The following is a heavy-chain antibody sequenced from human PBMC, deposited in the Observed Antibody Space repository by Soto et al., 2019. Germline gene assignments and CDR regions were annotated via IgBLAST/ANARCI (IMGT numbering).Heavy chain of an antibody. D-gene: IGHD3-9*01. CDR2: INDRGSI. CDR3: ARESHDILTGPPWVWYFDL. V-gene: IGHV4-34*01. Sequence: QVQLQQWGAGPLRPLEALSLTCGGAGGAFSGFYWAWIRPSPGKGLEWIGEINDRGSINYNPSLKSRVSISVDTSKNHYSLNLRSVTAADTAVYYCARESHDILTGPPWVWYFDLWGRGTLVTVSS. CDR1: GGAFSGFY. J-gene: IGHJ2*01.